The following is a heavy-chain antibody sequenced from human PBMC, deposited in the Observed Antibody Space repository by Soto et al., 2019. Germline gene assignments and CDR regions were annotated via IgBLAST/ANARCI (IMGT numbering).Heavy chain of an antibody. V-gene: IGHV4-39*01. CDR1: GGSIRRSSYY. J-gene: IGHJ6*03. Sequence: QRQLQESSPGLVKPSENLSLTCLVSGGSIRRSSYYWGWISQPPGKGLEWIGSIYDSGSTNYNPSLKSRVTISVDTSKNQFSLKLSSVTAADTAVYYCARHYEDHYYYMDVWGEGTTVTVSS. CDR3: ARHYEDHYYYMDV. D-gene: IGHD3-3*01. CDR2: IYDSGST.